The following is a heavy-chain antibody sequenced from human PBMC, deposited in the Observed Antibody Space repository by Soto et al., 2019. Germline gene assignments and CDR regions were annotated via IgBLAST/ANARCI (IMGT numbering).Heavy chain of an antibody. CDR3: ARVMSNGHSDL. D-gene: IGHD2-8*01. CDR1: GTTFNTYS. CDR2: MNPKRGNT. J-gene: IGHJ5*02. V-gene: IGHV1-8*01. Sequence: ASVKVSCKASGTTFNTYSISWVRQASGQGLEWMGWMNPKRGNTGYAQKFQDRVTMTRNTSIGTAYMDLRSLGSDDTAVYYCARVMSNGHSDLWGQGTLVTVSS.